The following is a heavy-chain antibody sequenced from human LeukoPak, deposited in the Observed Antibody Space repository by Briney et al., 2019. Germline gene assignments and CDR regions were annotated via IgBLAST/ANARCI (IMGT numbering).Heavy chain of an antibody. V-gene: IGHV4-39*07. J-gene: IGHJ4*02. CDR3: AREEIAVAATYL. CDR2: IYYSGST. D-gene: IGHD6-19*01. Sequence: SETLSLTCTVSSGSISTSNYYWGWVRQPPGKALEWIGSIYYSGSTYYNPSLKSRVTISVDTSKNQFSLKLSSVTAADTAVYYCAREEIAVAATYLWGQGTLVTVSS. CDR1: SGSISTSNYY.